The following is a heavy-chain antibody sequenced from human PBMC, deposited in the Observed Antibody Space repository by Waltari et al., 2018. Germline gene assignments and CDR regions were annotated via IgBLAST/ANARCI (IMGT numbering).Heavy chain of an antibody. CDR1: GFTFSSYA. J-gene: IGHJ4*02. CDR2: ISGSGGST. CDR3: ANSLSVGGNSYGLIDY. Sequence: EVQLLESGGGLVQPGGSLRLSCAASGFTFSSYAMSWVRQAPGKGLEWVSAISGSGGSTYYADSVKGRFTISRDNSKNTLYLQMNSLRAEDSAVYYCANSLSVGGNSYGLIDYWGQGTLVTVSS. D-gene: IGHD2-21*02. V-gene: IGHV3-23*01.